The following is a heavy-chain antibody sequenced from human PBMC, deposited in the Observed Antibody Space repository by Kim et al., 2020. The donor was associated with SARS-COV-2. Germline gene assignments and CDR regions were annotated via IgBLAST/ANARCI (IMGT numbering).Heavy chain of an antibody. J-gene: IGHJ5*02. V-gene: IGHV3-30*02. Sequence: ADSVKGRFTISRDNSKNTLYLQMNSLRAEDTAVYYCAKGRYSSGWGWVDPWGQGTLVTVSS. D-gene: IGHD6-19*01. CDR3: AKGRYSSGWGWVDP.